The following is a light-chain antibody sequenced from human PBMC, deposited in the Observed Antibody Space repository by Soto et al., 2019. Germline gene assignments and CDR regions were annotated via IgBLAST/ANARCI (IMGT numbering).Light chain of an antibody. CDR2: LGS. CDR3: MQALQTPGVT. J-gene: IGKJ3*01. Sequence: DIVMTQSPLSLPVTPGEPASISCRSSQSLLHSNGYNYLDWYLQKPGQSPQLLIYLGSNRASGVPDRFSGSGSGTDFTLKISRVEAEDVGVYYCMQALQTPGVTLGPGTKVDVK. CDR1: QSLLHSNGYNY. V-gene: IGKV2-28*01.